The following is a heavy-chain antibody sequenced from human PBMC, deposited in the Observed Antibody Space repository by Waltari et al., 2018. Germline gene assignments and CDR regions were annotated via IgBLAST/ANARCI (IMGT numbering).Heavy chain of an antibody. CDR3: VRLAQRTYRSPVPGRHYYYGMDV. Sequence: EEQLLESGGGLVQPGDSLRLSCAASGFRFSNYWMNWVRQAPGKGLVWCARISNDESSMTYADSVKGRFTISRDNAKNTLYLQMKRLRAEDTAVYYCVRLAQRTYRSPVPGRHYYYGMDVWGQGTTVTVSS. D-gene: IGHD3-10*01. CDR1: GFRFSNYW. CDR2: ISNDESSM. J-gene: IGHJ6*02. V-gene: IGHV3-74*03.